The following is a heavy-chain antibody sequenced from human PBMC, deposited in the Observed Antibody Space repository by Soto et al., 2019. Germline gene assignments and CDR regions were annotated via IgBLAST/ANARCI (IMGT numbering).Heavy chain of an antibody. D-gene: IGHD5-12*01. CDR2: IYPGDSDT. CDR1: GYSFSTYW. Sequence: GESLKISCKASGYSFSTYWIAWVRRRPGKGLDWMGIIYPGDSDTRYSPSFQGQVTISVDNSIDTAYLERTTLRASDSAMYYCARHSLATQPGDYWGQGIRVTVSS. J-gene: IGHJ4*02. V-gene: IGHV5-51*01. CDR3: ARHSLATQPGDY.